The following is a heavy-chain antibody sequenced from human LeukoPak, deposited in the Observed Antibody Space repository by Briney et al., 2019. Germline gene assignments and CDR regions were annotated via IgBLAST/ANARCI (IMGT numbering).Heavy chain of an antibody. CDR1: GGSISSSSYY. V-gene: IGHV4-39*07. J-gene: IGHJ3*02. Sequence: SETLSLTCTVSGGSISSSSYYWGWIRQPPGKGLEWIGSIYHSGSTYYNPSLKSRVTISVDTSKNQFSLKLSSVTAADTAVYYCARDTRDAFDIWGQGTMVTVSS. CDR2: IYHSGST. CDR3: ARDTRDAFDI.